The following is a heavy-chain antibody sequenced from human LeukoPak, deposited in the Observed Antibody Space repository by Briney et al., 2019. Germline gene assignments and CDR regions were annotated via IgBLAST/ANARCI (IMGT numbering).Heavy chain of an antibody. CDR2: INAGNGNT. CDR1: GYTFTSYA. V-gene: IGHV1-3*01. D-gene: IGHD3-10*01. CDR3: ATWASPITMVRGVIIDY. J-gene: IGHJ4*02. Sequence: GASVKVSCKASGYTFTSYAMHWVRQAPGQRLEWMGWINAGNGNTKYSQKFQGRVTITRDTSASTAYMELSSLRSEDTAVYYCATWASPITMVRGVIIDYWGQGTLVTVSS.